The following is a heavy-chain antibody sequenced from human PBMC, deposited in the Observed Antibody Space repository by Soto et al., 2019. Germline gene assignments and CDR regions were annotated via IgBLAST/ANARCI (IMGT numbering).Heavy chain of an antibody. J-gene: IGHJ4*02. V-gene: IGHV5-10-1*01. CDR1: GYSFTSYW. CDR2: IDPSDSYT. CDR3: ARIYSSSWYGWADY. Sequence: PGASLKISCKGSGYSFTSYWISWGRQMPGKGLEWMGRIDPSDSYTNYSPSFQGHVTISADKSISTAYLQWSSLKASDTAMYYCARIYSSSWYGWADYWGQGTLVTVSS. D-gene: IGHD6-13*01.